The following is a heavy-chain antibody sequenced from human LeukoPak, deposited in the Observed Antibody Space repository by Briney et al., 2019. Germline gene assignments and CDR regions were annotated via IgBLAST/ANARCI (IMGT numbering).Heavy chain of an antibody. Sequence: ASVTVSCKASGGTFSSYAISWVRQAPGQGLEWMGGIIPIFGTANYAQKFQGRVTITADESTSTAYMELSSLRSEDTAVYYCARATRTYYYDSNPRHDAFDIWGQGTMVTVSS. CDR3: ARATRTYYYDSNPRHDAFDI. D-gene: IGHD3-22*01. V-gene: IGHV1-69*13. J-gene: IGHJ3*02. CDR2: IIPIFGTA. CDR1: GGTFSSYA.